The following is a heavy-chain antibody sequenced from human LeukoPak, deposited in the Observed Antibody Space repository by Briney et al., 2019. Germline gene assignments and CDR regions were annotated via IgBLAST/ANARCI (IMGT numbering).Heavy chain of an antibody. CDR3: ARHWIPHRLYDYVWGSPQRAFDI. CDR2: IKQDGSEK. V-gene: IGHV3-7*01. D-gene: IGHD3-16*01. J-gene: IGHJ3*02. CDR1: GFTFSSYG. Sequence: AGGSLRLSCAASGFTFSSYGMTWVRQAPGKGLEWVANIKQDGSEKYYVDSVKGRFTISRDNAKNSLYLQMNSLRAEDTAVYYCARHWIPHRLYDYVWGSPQRAFDIWGQGTMVTVSS.